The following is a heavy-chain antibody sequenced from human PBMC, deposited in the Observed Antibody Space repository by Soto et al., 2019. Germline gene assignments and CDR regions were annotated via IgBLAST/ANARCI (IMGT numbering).Heavy chain of an antibody. CDR1: GGSFSGYY. CDR3: ARGQLYYYGSGSYYWFDP. Sequence: LSLTCAVYGGSFSGYYWSWIRQPPGKGLEWIGEINHSGSTNYNPSLKSRVTISVDTSKNQFSLKLSSVTAADTAVYYCARGQLYYYGSGSYYWFDPWGQGTLVTVS. CDR2: INHSGST. V-gene: IGHV4-34*01. D-gene: IGHD3-10*01. J-gene: IGHJ5*02.